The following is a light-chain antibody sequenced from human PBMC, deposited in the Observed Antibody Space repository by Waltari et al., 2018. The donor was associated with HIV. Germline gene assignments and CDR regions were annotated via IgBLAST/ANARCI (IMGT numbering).Light chain of an antibody. CDR2: VGTVGIVG. CDR3: GAGHGSGSKFVYV. J-gene: IGLJ1*01. V-gene: IGLV9-49*01. CDR1: SGYTNYE. Sequence: QPVLTQPPSASVSLGASVTLTCTLNSGYTNYEVDWYQQRPGKGPRFVMRVGTVGIVGSKGDGVPDRFAVLASGLNRYLTIKNIQEEDESDYYCGAGHGSGSKFVYVFATGTKVTV.